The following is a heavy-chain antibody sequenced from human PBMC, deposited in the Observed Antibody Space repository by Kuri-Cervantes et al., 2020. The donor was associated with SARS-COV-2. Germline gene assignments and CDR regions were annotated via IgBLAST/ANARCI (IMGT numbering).Heavy chain of an antibody. CDR3: AKAEEPNYYYYGMDV. J-gene: IGHJ6*02. CDR1: GFTFSSYA. CDR2: ISGSVGST. V-gene: IGHV3-23*01. Sequence: GGSLRLSCAASGFTFSSYAMSWVHQAPGKGLEWVSAISGSVGSTYHADSVKGRFTISRDNSKNTLYLQVNSLRAEDTAVYYCAKAEEPNYYYYGMDVWGQGTTVTVSS.